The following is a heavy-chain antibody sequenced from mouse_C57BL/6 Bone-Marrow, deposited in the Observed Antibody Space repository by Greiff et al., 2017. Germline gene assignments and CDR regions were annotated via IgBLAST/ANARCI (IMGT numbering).Heavy chain of an antibody. V-gene: IGHV14-4*01. Sequence: VQLKQSGAELVRPGASVKLSCTASGFNIKDDYMHWVKQRPEQGLEWIGWIDPENGDTEYASKFQGKATITADTSSNTAYLQLSSLTSEDTAVYYCTTYYSNYPSAMDYWGQGTSVTVSS. D-gene: IGHD2-5*01. CDR3: TTYYSNYPSAMDY. CDR1: GFNIKDDY. CDR2: IDPENGDT. J-gene: IGHJ4*01.